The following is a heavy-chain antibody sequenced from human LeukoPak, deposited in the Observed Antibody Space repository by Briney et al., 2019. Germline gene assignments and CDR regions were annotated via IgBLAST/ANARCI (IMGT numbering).Heavy chain of an antibody. D-gene: IGHD6-19*01. J-gene: IGHJ3*02. CDR2: IYYSGST. CDR3: AREVSGRSGWYKAFDI. CDR1: GGSISSSSYY. Sequence: SETLSLTCTVSGGSISSSSYYWGWIRQPPGKGLEWIGSIYYSGSTYYNPSLKSRVTISVDTSKNQFSLKLSSVTAADTAVYYCAREVSGRSGWYKAFDIWGQGTMVTVSS. V-gene: IGHV4-39*07.